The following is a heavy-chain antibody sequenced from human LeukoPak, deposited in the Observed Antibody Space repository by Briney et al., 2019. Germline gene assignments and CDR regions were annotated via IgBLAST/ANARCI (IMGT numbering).Heavy chain of an antibody. Sequence: ASVKVSCRVSGHTPRELPMYWVQQVPGEGLEWMGGFDPENDERIYAQKFRGKVTMTEDTSTNTAYMELSSLRSDDTAVYYCATEVTSIVPDYWGQGTLVTVSS. V-gene: IGHV1-24*01. CDR1: GHTPRELP. D-gene: IGHD2-21*02. CDR2: FDPENDER. CDR3: ATEVTSIVPDY. J-gene: IGHJ4*02.